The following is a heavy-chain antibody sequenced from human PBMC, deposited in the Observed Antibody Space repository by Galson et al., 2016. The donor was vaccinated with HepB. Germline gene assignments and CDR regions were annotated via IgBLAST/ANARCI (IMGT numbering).Heavy chain of an antibody. Sequence: SLRLSCAASGFPFTASGLHWVRQAPGKGLEWVAVISHDGVNTYYSDSVKGRFTISREDSKNTLSLQMNSLRGDDSAVYYCAKTRFGELLSYLDSWGQGTLVTVSS. CDR2: ISHDGVNT. V-gene: IGHV3-30*18. J-gene: IGHJ4*02. CDR3: AKTRFGELLSYLDS. D-gene: IGHD3-10*01. CDR1: GFPFTASG.